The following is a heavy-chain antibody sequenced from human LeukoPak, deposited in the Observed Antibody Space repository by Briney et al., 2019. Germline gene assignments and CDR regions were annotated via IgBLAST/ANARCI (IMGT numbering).Heavy chain of an antibody. J-gene: IGHJ3*02. Sequence: ASVKVSCKASGYTFTGYYMHWVRQAPGQGLEWMGIINPSGGSTSYAQKFQGRVTMTRDMSTSTVYMELSSLRSEDTAVYYCAREAAAGAFDIWGQGTMVTVSS. CDR2: INPSGGST. D-gene: IGHD6-13*01. CDR1: GYTFTGYY. V-gene: IGHV1-46*01. CDR3: AREAAAGAFDI.